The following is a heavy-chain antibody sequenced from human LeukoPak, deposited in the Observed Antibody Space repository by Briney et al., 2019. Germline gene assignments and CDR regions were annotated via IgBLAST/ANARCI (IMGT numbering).Heavy chain of an antibody. CDR3: ARHPLSGRGSPSTFDF. J-gene: IGHJ4*02. Sequence: ASETLSLTCTVSGGSIGTSLYYWGWIRQPPGKGLEWIGSIDYSVTTYYNPSLQSRVTMSVDTSRHQFSLRSSSVTATDTAVYYCARHPLSGRGSPSTFDFWGQGTLVTVSS. CDR1: GGSIGTSLYY. CDR2: IDYSVTT. V-gene: IGHV4-39*01. D-gene: IGHD3-3*01.